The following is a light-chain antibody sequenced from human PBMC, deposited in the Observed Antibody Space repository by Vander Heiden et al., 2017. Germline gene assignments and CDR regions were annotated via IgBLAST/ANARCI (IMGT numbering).Light chain of an antibody. CDR1: QGISSY. V-gene: IGKV1-8*01. CDR3: QQYYSYPRT. CDR2: AAS. J-gene: IGKJ2*02. Sequence: AIRMTQSPSSLSASTGDRVTITCRASQGISSYLAWYQQKPGKAPKLLIYAASTLQSGVPSWFSGSGSGTDFTLTISCLQSEDFATYYCQQYYSYPRTFGQGTKLEIK.